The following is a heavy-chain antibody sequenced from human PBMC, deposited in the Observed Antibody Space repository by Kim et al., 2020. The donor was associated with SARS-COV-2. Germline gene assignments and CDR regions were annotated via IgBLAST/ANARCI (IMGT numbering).Heavy chain of an antibody. Sequence: SETLSLTCAVYGGSFSGYYWSWIRQSPGKGLEWIGEITHKGDTNYNPSLKSRVIISGDESKNQFFLKLTSVTAADTAVYYCARGPRFFDRTLSGYYYGMDIWGQGTTVSVSS. CDR1: GGSFSGYY. D-gene: IGHD3-9*01. CDR3: ARGPRFFDRTLSGYYYGMDI. V-gene: IGHV4-34*01. CDR2: ITHKGDT. J-gene: IGHJ6*02.